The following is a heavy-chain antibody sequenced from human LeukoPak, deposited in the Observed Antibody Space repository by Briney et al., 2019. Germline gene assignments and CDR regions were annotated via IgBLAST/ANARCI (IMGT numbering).Heavy chain of an antibody. J-gene: IGHJ4*02. CDR3: ARDWRE. CDR2: IHSSGNT. V-gene: IGHV4-38-2*02. Sequence: SETLSLTCTVSGYSISSGYFWGWIRQPPGKGLEWIGSIHSSGNTFYNPSLKSRVTVSVDTSNNQFYLKLHSVTAADTAVYYCARDWREWGQGTLVTVSS. CDR1: GYSISSGYF. D-gene: IGHD3-3*01.